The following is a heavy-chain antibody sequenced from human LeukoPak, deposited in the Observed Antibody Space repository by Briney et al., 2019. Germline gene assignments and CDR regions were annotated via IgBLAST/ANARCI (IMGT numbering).Heavy chain of an antibody. D-gene: IGHD3-10*01. CDR3: ARVVFGRQNWFDP. CDR1: GYSISSGYY. V-gene: IGHV4-38-2*02. J-gene: IGHJ5*02. CDR2: IYHSGST. Sequence: SETLSLTCTVSGYSISSGYYWGWIRQPPGKGLEWIGSIYHSGSTYYNPSPKSRVTISVDTSKNQFSLKLSSVTAADTAVYYCARVVFGRQNWFDPWGQGTLVTVSS.